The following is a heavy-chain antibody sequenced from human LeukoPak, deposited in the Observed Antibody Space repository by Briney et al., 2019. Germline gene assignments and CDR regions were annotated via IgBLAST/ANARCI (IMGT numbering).Heavy chain of an antibody. CDR2: IYSGGST. CDR1: GFTVSSNY. D-gene: IGHD6-19*01. J-gene: IGHJ4*02. Sequence: GGSLRLSCAASGFTVSSNYMSWVRQAPGKGLEWVSVIYSGGSTYYADSVKGRFTISRHNSKNTLYLQMNSLRAEDTAVYYCARRGAEAGYYYFDYWGQGTLVTVSS. V-gene: IGHV3-53*04. CDR3: ARRGAEAGYYYFDY.